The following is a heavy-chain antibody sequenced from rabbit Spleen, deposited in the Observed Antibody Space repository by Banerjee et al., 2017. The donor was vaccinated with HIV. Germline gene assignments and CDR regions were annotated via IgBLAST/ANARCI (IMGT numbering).Heavy chain of an antibody. CDR1: GVSFSGDSY. V-gene: IGHV1S40*01. Sequence: QSLEESGGDLVKPGASLTLTCIASGVSFSGDSYMCWVRQAPGKGLEWIACIYTGFGANTYYASWAKGRFTISKTSSTTVTLQMTSLTAADTATYFCARAVGGSTAYALDLWGPGTLVTVS. D-gene: IGHD6-1*01. J-gene: IGHJ6*01. CDR2: IYTGFGANT. CDR3: ARAVGGSTAYALDL.